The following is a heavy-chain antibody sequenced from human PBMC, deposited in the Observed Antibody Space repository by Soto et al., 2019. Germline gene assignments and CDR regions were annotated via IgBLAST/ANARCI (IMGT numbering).Heavy chain of an antibody. J-gene: IGHJ4*02. CDR3: AKSPLGSSYDILTGYYYYFDY. CDR1: GFTFISYA. CDR2: ISGSGGST. D-gene: IGHD3-9*01. Sequence: LRFSCAASGFTFISYAMSWVRQAPGKGLEWVSAISGSGGSTYYADSVKGRFTISRDNSKNTLYLQMNSLRAEDTAVYYCAKSPLGSSYDILTGYYYYFDYWGQGTLVTVSS. V-gene: IGHV3-23*01.